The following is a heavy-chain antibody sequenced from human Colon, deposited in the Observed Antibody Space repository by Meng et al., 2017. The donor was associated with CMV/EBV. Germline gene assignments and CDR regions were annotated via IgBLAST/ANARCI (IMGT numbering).Heavy chain of an antibody. V-gene: IGHV4-31*02. D-gene: IGHD6-19*01. CDR2: IYYTGNT. J-gene: IGHJ4*02. CDR3: ARVGSSGWGLQY. CDR1: GGSHRDGRHY. Sequence: ASGGSHRDGRHYWTWIRQLPGKGLDWIGYIYYTGNTHYTPSLKSRVTMSADTAKNQLSLTLTSVTAADTAVYYCARVGSSGWGLQYWGQGALVTVSS.